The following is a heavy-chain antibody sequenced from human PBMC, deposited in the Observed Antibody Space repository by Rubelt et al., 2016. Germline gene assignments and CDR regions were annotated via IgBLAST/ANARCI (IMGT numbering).Heavy chain of an antibody. Sequence: QVQLRQWGAGLLKPSETLSLTCDVYGGSLTDFYWNWIRQTPGKGLEWIGDITHSGTTNYNPSLKSRVTISVDTSKKQFSLKLNAVTAADTALYYCARERRVVTALWYFDYWGQGTPVTVSS. D-gene: IGHD2-21*02. CDR1: GGSLTDFY. V-gene: IGHV4-34*02. J-gene: IGHJ4*02. CDR3: ARERRVVTALWYFDY. CDR2: ITHSGTT.